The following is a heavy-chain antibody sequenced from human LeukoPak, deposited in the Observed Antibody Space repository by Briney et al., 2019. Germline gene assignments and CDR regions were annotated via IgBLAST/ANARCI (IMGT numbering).Heavy chain of an antibody. V-gene: IGHV3-23*01. D-gene: IGHD6-13*01. CDR1: GFTFSSHA. CDR3: ARHGSWSFDY. CDR2: ITSGSGSNV. J-gene: IGHJ4*02. Sequence: GGSLRLSCAASGFTFSSHAMSWVRQAPGKGLEWVSAITSGSGSNVYYADSLKGRFTISRDNSKNTLYLQMNSLRAEDTAVYYCARHGSWSFDYLGQGTLVTVSA.